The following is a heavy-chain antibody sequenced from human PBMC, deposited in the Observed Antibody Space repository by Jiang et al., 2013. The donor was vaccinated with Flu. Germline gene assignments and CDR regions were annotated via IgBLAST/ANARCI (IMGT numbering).Heavy chain of an antibody. V-gene: IGHV4-34*01. J-gene: IGHJ4*02. CDR2: INHSGST. Sequence: ETLSLTCAVYGGSFSGYYWSWIRQPPGKGLEWIGEINHSGSTNYNPSLKSRVTISVDTSKNQFSLKLSSVTAADTAVYYCAREDPWEDRSFDYWGQGTLVTVSS. CDR1: GGSFSGYY. CDR3: AREDPWEDRSFDY. D-gene: IGHD1-26*01.